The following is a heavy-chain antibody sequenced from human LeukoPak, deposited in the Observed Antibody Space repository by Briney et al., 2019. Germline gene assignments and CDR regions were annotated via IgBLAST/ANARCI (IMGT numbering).Heavy chain of an antibody. CDR2: ISTDNGNT. Sequence: ASVKVSCKASGYTFTSYGISWVRQAPGQGLEWMGWISTDNGNTKYAQKLQGRVTMTTDTSTSTVYMELRSLRSDDTAVYYCARDYYASSGYYEDCFDPWDQGTLVTVSS. J-gene: IGHJ5*02. CDR3: ARDYYASSGYYEDCFDP. CDR1: GYTFTSYG. V-gene: IGHV1-18*01. D-gene: IGHD3-22*01.